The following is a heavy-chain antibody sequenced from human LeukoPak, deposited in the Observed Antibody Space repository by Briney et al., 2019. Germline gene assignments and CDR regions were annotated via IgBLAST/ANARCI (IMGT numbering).Heavy chain of an antibody. D-gene: IGHD6-19*01. Sequence: GGSLRLSCAASGFTFSSYAMSWVRQAPGKGLEWVAAISGSGYTTYYADSVKGRFTTSRDNSKNTLYLQMNSLRAEDTAVYYCAKEEYSSVRGAFDIWGQGTMVTVSS. CDR1: GFTFSSYA. CDR3: AKEEYSSVRGAFDI. V-gene: IGHV3-23*01. J-gene: IGHJ3*02. CDR2: ISGSGYTT.